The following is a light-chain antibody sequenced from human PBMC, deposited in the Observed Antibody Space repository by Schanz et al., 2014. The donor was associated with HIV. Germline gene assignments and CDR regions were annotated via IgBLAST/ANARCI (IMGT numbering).Light chain of an antibody. CDR3: QHYNSYPWT. J-gene: IGKJ1*01. Sequence: DIQMTQSPSTLSASVGDRVTITCRASQSISSWLAWYQQKPGKAPKLLIYKASSLESGVPFRFSGRGSGTEFTLTISSLQPDDFATYYCQHYNSYPWTFGQGTKVEI. V-gene: IGKV1-5*03. CDR2: KAS. CDR1: QSISSW.